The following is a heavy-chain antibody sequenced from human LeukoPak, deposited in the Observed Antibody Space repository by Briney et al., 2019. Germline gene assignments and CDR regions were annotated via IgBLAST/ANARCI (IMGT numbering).Heavy chain of an antibody. CDR2: ISSSSSYI. J-gene: IGHJ6*02. D-gene: IGHD2-15*01. CDR1: GFTFSSYS. Sequence: GGSLRLSCAASGFTFSSYSMNWVRQAPGKGLEWVSSISSSSSYIYYADSVKGRFTISRDNAKNSLYLQINSLRAEDTAVYYCARSDDESYCSGGSCSRDYYGMDVWGQGTTVTVSS. CDR3: ARSDDESYCSGGSCSRDYYGMDV. V-gene: IGHV3-21*01.